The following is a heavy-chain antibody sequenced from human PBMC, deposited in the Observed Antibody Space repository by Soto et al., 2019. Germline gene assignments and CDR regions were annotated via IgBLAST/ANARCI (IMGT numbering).Heavy chain of an antibody. V-gene: IGHV1-69*06. Sequence: GASVKVSCKASGGTFSSYAISWVRQAPGQGLEWIGGIIPIFGTANYAQKFQGRVTITADKSTSTAYMELSSLRSEDTAVYYCARVHCSSTSCYRGGTYYYYGMDVWGQGTTVTVSS. CDR1: GGTFSSYA. J-gene: IGHJ6*02. D-gene: IGHD2-2*01. CDR2: IIPIFGTA. CDR3: ARVHCSSTSCYRGGTYYYYGMDV.